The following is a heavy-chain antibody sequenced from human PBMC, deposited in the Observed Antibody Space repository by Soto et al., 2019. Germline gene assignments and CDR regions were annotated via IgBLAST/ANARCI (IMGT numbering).Heavy chain of an antibody. D-gene: IGHD5-18*01. V-gene: IGHV3-30*04. CDR2: ISYDGSNT. CDR3: ARDSETNGYSYDYFDY. CDR1: GFTFRTYA. Sequence: QVQLVESGGGVVQPGRSLKLSCAASGFTFRTYAVHWVRQAPGKGLEWVAVISYDGSNTYYADSVKGRFTISRDNSKNTLYLQMNSLRTEDSAVYYCARDSETNGYSYDYFDYWGQGTLVTVSS. J-gene: IGHJ4*02.